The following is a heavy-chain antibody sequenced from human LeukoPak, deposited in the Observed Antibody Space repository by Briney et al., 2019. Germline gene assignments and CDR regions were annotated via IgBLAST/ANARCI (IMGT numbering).Heavy chain of an antibody. J-gene: IGHJ6*03. CDR1: GYTLTELS. D-gene: IGHD3-16*02. Sequence: ASVTVSCKVSGYTLTELSMHWVRQAPGKGLEWMGGFDPEDGETIYAQKFQGRVTMTEDTSTDTAYMELSSLRSEDTAVYYCATGVIRYYYYYYMDVWGKGTTVTVSS. CDR3: ATGVIRYYYYYYMDV. V-gene: IGHV1-24*01. CDR2: FDPEDGET.